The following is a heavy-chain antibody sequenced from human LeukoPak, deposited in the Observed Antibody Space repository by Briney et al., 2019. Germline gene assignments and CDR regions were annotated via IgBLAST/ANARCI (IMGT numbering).Heavy chain of an antibody. D-gene: IGHD2-8*01. CDR2: ISSSSSTI. CDR3: ATLNGPLFEY. CDR1: GFTFSSYS. Sequence: GGSLRLSCAASGFTFSSYSMNWVRQAPGKGLEWVSYISSSSSTIYYADSVKGRFTISRDNAKNSLYLQMNSLRAEDTAVYYCATLNGPLFEYWGQGTLVTVSS. V-gene: IGHV3-48*01. J-gene: IGHJ4*02.